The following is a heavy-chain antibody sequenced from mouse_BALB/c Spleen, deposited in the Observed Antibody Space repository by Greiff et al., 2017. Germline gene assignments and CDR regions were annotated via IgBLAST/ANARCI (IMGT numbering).Heavy chain of an antibody. V-gene: IGHV14-3*02. CDR3: AGGNYVYAMDY. CDR2: IDPANGNT. D-gene: IGHD2-1*01. J-gene: IGHJ4*01. Sequence: VQLQQSGAELVKPGASVKLSCTASGFNIKDTYMHWVKQRPEQGLEWIGRIDPANGNTKYDPKFQGKATITADTSSNTAYLQLSSLTSEDTAVYYCAGGNYVYAMDYWGQGTSVTVSS. CDR1: GFNIKDTY.